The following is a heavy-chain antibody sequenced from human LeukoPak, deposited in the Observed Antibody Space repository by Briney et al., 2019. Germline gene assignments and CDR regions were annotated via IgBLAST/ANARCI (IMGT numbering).Heavy chain of an antibody. CDR1: GGSISSYY. Sequence: SETLSLTCTVSGGSISSYYWSWIRQPPGKGLEWIGYIYYSGSTNYNPSLKSRVTISVDTSKNQFSLKLSSVTAADTAVYYCARGREPRDFDYWGQGTLVTVSS. J-gene: IGHJ4*02. CDR2: IYYSGST. D-gene: IGHD1-26*01. V-gene: IGHV4-59*01. CDR3: ARGREPRDFDY.